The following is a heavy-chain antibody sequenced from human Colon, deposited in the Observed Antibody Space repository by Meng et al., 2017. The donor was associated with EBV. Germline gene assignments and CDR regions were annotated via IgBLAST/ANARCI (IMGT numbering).Heavy chain of an antibody. Sequence: QVHLHHGGAGPSRPSETLSLTGAVFGGSFSGNFWTWIRQSPGEGLEWIGEIHHSGSTKYNPSLKNRVSISLDTSKKQFSLQLTSVTAADTAVYFCARDPAQEDFDTSGYMYDSWGPGTLVTVSS. J-gene: IGHJ5*01. V-gene: IGHV4-34*01. CDR2: IHHSGST. CDR3: ARDPAQEDFDTSGYMYDS. CDR1: GGSFSGNF. D-gene: IGHD3-22*01.